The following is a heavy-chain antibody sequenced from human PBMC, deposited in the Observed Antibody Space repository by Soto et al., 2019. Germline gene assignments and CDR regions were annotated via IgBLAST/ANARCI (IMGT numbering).Heavy chain of an antibody. CDR3: ARASPPIYDFWSCYEPIYFDY. J-gene: IGHJ4*02. Sequence: SETLSLTCAVYGGSFRGYYWSWIRQPPGKGLEWIGEISHSGTTNYNPSLKSRVTISVDTSKNQFSLKLSSVTAADTAMYYCARASPPIYDFWSCYEPIYFDYWGLGTLGTVSS. D-gene: IGHD3-3*01. CDR2: ISHSGTT. CDR1: GGSFRGYY. V-gene: IGHV4-34*01.